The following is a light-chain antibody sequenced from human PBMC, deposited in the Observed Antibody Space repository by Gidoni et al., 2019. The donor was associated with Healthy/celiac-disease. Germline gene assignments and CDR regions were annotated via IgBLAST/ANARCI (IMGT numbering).Light chain of an antibody. CDR3: QQRSNWPPFT. V-gene: IGKV3-11*01. Sequence: EIVLTPSPATLSLSPGDRATLSCRASPSVSSYLAWYQQKPGQAPRLLIYDASNRATGIPARFSGSGSGTDFTLTISSLEPEDFAVYYCQQRSNWPPFTFXPXTKVDIK. CDR2: DAS. CDR1: PSVSSY. J-gene: IGKJ3*01.